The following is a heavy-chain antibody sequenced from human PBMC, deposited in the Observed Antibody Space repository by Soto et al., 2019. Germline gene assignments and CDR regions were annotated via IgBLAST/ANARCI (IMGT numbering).Heavy chain of an antibody. J-gene: IGHJ3*02. CDR3: AKGRYYDSSGYYFGAFDI. Sequence: HPGGSLRLSCAASGFTFSSYGMHWVRQAPGKGLEWVAVISYDGSNKYYADSVKGRFTISRDKSKNTLYLQMNSLRAEDTAVYYCAKGRYYDSSGYYFGAFDIWGQGKMVTVSS. CDR2: ISYDGSNK. D-gene: IGHD3-22*01. V-gene: IGHV3-30*18. CDR1: GFTFSSYG.